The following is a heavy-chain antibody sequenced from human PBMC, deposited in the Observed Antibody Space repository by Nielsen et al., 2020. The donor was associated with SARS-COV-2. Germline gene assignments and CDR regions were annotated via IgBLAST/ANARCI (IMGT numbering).Heavy chain of an antibody. CDR3: ARGYIAVVPAAMFRCDDAFDI. CDR2: IYYSGSV. J-gene: IGHJ3*02. V-gene: IGHV4-39*02. Sequence: SETLSLTCTVSGGSLSSRNYYWGWIRQPPGKGLEWIGTIYYSGSVSYNPSLRSRVTISVDTSKKHFSLKLTSVTAADTAVYFCARGYIAVVPAAMFRCDDAFDIWGQGTMVRVSS. D-gene: IGHD2-2*01. CDR1: GGSLSSRNYY.